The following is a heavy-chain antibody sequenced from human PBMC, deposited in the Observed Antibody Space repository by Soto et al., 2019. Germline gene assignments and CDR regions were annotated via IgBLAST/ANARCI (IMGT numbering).Heavy chain of an antibody. D-gene: IGHD4-4*01. CDR2: IYYSGST. CDR3: ARGFRVTVTTSWFDP. CDR1: GGSISSGDYY. J-gene: IGHJ5*02. V-gene: IGHV4-30-4*01. Sequence: SETLSLTCTVSGGSISSGDYYWSWIRQPPGKGLEWIGYIYYSGSTYYNPSLKSRVTISVDTSKNQFSLKLSSVTAADTAVYYCARGFRVTVTTSWFDPWGRGTLLTGSS.